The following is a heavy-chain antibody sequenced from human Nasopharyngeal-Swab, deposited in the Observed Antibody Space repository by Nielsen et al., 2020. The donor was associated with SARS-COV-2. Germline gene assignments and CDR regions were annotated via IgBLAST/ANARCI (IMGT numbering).Heavy chain of an antibody. CDR3: AKVAGWFRPDDAFDI. CDR2: IYPGGST. Sequence: GESLKISCAASGFIVSSNYMNWVRQAPGKGLEWVSVIYPGGSTYYADSVKGRFTISRDSSKSTLYLQMSSLRAEDSAVYYCAKVAGWFRPDDAFDIWGQGTMVTVSS. D-gene: IGHD2-15*01. V-gene: IGHV3-53*01. CDR1: GFIVSSNY. J-gene: IGHJ3*02.